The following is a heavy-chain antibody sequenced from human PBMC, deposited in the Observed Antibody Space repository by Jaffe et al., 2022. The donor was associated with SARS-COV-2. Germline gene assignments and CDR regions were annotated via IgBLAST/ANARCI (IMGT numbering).Heavy chain of an antibody. D-gene: IGHD3-22*01. CDR3: TTDPTYYYDTPDAFDI. CDR2: IKSKTDGGTT. V-gene: IGHV3-15*01. Sequence: EVQLVESGGGLVKPGGSLRLSCAASGFTFSNAWMSWVRQAPGKGLEWVGRIKSKTDGGTTDYAAPVKGRFTISRDDSKNTLYLQMNSLKTEDTAVYYCTTDPTYYYDTPDAFDIWGQGTMVTVSS. CDR1: GFTFSNAW. J-gene: IGHJ3*02.